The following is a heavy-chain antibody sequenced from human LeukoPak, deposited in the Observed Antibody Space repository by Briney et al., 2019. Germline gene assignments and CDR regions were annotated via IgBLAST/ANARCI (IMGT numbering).Heavy chain of an antibody. V-gene: IGHV2-26*01. Sequence: SGPVLVKPTETLTLTCTVSEFSLSNARMGVSWIRQPPGKALEWLAHIFSNDEKSYSTSLKSTLTISKDTYKSQVVLTKTNMDPVNAAIYDRARKALRDGYKFDYWGQGTLVTVSS. J-gene: IGHJ4*02. CDR3: ARKALRDGYKFDY. CDR1: EFSLSNARMG. CDR2: IFSNDEK. D-gene: IGHD5-24*01.